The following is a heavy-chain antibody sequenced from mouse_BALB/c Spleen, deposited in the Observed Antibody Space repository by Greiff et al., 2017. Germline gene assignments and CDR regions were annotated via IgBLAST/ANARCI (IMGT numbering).Heavy chain of an antibody. CDR2: ISYDGSN. CDR1: GYSITSCYY. D-gene: IGHD1-1*01. CDR3: ARASGYYGSSYYCYFDV. V-gene: IGHV3-6*02. J-gene: IGHJ1*01. Sequence: VQLKQSGPGLVKPSQSLSLTCSVTGYSITSCYYWYWIRQFPGNKLEWMGYISYDGSNNYNPSLKNRISSTRDTSNNQFFLKLNSVTTEDTATYYCARASGYYGSSYYCYFDVWGAGTTVTVSS.